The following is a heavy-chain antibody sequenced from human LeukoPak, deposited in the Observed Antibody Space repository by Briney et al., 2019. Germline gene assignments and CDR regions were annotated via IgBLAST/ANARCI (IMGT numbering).Heavy chain of an antibody. J-gene: IGHJ4*02. CDR3: ARPGIAVAGYDY. D-gene: IGHD6-19*01. CDR1: GYTFTSYY. CDR2: INPSGGST. Sequence: ASVKVSCKASGYTFTSYYMHWVRQAPGQGLEWMGIINPSGGSTSYAQKFQGRVTMTRDTSTSTVYMELSSLRSEDTAVYYGARPGIAVAGYDYWGQGTLVTVSS. V-gene: IGHV1-46*01.